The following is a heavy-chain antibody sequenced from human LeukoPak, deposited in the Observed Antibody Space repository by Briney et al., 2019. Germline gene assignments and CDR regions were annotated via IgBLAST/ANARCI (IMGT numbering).Heavy chain of an antibody. CDR3: AREHPYSSSWQRRLTPGAEYFQH. J-gene: IGHJ1*01. CDR1: GFTFSSYA. V-gene: IGHV3-30-3*01. D-gene: IGHD6-13*01. Sequence: PGRSLRLSCAASGFTFSSYAMHWVRQAPGKGLEWVAVISYDGSNKYYADSVKGRFTISRDNSKNTLYLQMNSLRAEDTAVYYCAREHPYSSSWQRRLTPGAEYFQHWGQGTLVTVSS. CDR2: ISYDGSNK.